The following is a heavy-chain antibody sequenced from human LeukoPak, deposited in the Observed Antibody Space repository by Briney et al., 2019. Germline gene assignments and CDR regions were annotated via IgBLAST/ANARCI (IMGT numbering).Heavy chain of an antibody. Sequence: KPSETLSLTCTVSGYSISSGYYWGWIRQPPGKGLEWIGSIYHSGSTYYNPSLKSRVTISVDTSKNQFSLKLSSVTAADTAVYYCARHGSAWVPSTRSGFDPWGQGTLVTVSS. D-gene: IGHD3-10*01. J-gene: IGHJ5*02. CDR1: GYSISSGYY. V-gene: IGHV4-38-2*02. CDR3: ARHGSAWVPSTRSGFDP. CDR2: IYHSGST.